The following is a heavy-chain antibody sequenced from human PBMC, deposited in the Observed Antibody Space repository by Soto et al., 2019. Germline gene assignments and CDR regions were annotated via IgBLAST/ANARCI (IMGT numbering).Heavy chain of an antibody. Sequence: SETLSLTCTVPGGSISSGGYYWSWIRQHPGKGLEWIGYIYYSGSTYYNPSLKSRVTISVDTSKNQFSLKLSSVTAADTAVYYCARLWFGELWNYYYYGMDVWGQGTTVTV. CDR2: IYYSGST. J-gene: IGHJ6*02. D-gene: IGHD3-10*01. CDR1: GGSISSGGYY. V-gene: IGHV4-31*03. CDR3: ARLWFGELWNYYYYGMDV.